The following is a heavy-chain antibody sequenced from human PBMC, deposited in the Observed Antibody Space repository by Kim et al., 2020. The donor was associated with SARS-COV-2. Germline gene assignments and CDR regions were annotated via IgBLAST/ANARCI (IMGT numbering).Heavy chain of an antibody. J-gene: IGHJ2*01. CDR2: INEGGAGA. Sequence: GGSLRLSCGASGFTFNDYDMNWVRQAPGKGLEWVASINEGGAGANYMDSAKGRFNIYRDDAKNTLYLQMKSLRVDDTARYYWAKAGQFAWLFSPEGWY. V-gene: IGHV3-7*03. D-gene: IGHD3-9*01. CDR3: AKAGQFAWLFSPEGWY. CDR1: GFTFNDYD.